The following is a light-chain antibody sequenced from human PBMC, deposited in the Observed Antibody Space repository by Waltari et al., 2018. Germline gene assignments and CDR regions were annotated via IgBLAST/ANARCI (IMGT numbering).Light chain of an antibody. Sequence: SYELTQPPSVSVSPGQTASITCSGDKLGDKSDCWYQQKAGQSPVLVIYEDTKRPSGIPERFSGSNSGNTATLTISGTQAMDEADYYCQAWDSSTAVFGTGTKVTVL. J-gene: IGLJ1*01. CDR3: QAWDSSTAV. V-gene: IGLV3-1*01. CDR1: KLGDKS. CDR2: EDT.